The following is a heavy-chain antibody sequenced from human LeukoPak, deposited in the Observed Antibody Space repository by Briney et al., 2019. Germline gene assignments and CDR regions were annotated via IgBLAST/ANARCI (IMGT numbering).Heavy chain of an antibody. V-gene: IGHV3-74*01. CDR1: GFTFSSYW. Sequence: GGSLRLSCAASGFTFSSYWMHWVRQAPGKGLVWLSRINSDGSSTSYADSVKGRFTISRDNAKNTLYLQMNSLRAEDTAVYYCARVLDTVFDYWGQGTLVTVSS. D-gene: IGHD2-2*03. J-gene: IGHJ4*02. CDR3: ARVLDTVFDY. CDR2: INSDGSST.